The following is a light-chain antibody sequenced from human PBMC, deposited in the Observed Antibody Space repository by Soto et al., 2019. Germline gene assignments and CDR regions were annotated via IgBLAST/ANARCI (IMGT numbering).Light chain of an antibody. CDR2: DVS. CDR3: SSYTTSSTYV. CDR1: SSDVGGYSY. V-gene: IGLV2-14*03. J-gene: IGLJ1*01. Sequence: QSVLTQPASASGSPGQSITISCTGTSSDVGGYSYISWYQHNPGRAPKLMIYDVSNRPSGVSDRFSGSKSGNTASLTISRLQAEDEADYYCSSYTTSSTYVCGSGTKVTVL.